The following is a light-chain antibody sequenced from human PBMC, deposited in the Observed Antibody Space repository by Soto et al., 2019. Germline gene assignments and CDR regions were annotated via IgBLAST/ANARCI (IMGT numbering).Light chain of an antibody. J-gene: IGKJ2*01. CDR1: QGISNS. CDR2: AAS. CDR3: HKYNNAPYT. Sequence: DIQMTQSPSSLSASVGDRITLTCRASQGISNSLAWYQQKPGKVPKLVIYAASTLKSGVRSRCSGSGSGTDFTITISNLQPYDVATYYGHKYNNAPYTFGQGTKLEI. V-gene: IGKV1-27*01.